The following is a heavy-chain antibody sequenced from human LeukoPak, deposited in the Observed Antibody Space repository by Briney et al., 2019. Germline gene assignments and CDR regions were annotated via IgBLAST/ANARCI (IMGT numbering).Heavy chain of an antibody. J-gene: IGHJ4*02. V-gene: IGHV4-39*01. D-gene: IGHD2-21*01. CDR1: GVSISSSSYY. CDR2: IYYSGST. Sequence: SETPSLTCSVSGVSISSSSYYWGWIRQPPGKGLEWIGSIYYSGSTYYNPSLKSRVTISVDTSKNQFSLKLSSVTAADTAVYYCARLWSSGGYFDYWGQGTLVTVSS. CDR3: ARLWSSGGYFDY.